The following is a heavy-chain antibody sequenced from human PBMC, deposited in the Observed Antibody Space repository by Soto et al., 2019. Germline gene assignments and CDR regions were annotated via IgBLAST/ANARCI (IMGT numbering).Heavy chain of an antibody. J-gene: IGHJ4*02. CDR1: VFTFSSYW. Sequence: PGGSLRLSCAASVFTFSSYWMSWGRQAPGKGLEWVANIKQDGSEKYYVDSVKGRFTISRDNAKNSLYLQMNSLRAEDTAVYYCAREWRATTFDYWGQGTLVTVSS. D-gene: IGHD1-1*01. CDR2: IKQDGSEK. CDR3: AREWRATTFDY. V-gene: IGHV3-7*03.